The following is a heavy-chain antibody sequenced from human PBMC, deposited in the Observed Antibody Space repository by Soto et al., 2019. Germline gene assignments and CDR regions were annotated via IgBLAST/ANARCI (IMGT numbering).Heavy chain of an antibody. CDR1: GFTFSSYG. D-gene: IGHD1-1*01. Sequence: PGGSLRLSCAASGFTFSSYGMHWVRQAPGKGLEWVAVISYDGSNKYYADSVKGRFTISRDNSKNTLYLQMNSLRAEDTAVYYCAKDLEHGGRGAFDIWGQGTMVTVSS. CDR2: ISYDGSNK. CDR3: AKDLEHGGRGAFDI. J-gene: IGHJ3*02. V-gene: IGHV3-30*18.